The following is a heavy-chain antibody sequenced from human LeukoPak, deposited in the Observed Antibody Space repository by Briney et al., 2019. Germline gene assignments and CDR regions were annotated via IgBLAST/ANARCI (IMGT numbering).Heavy chain of an antibody. V-gene: IGHV1-2*02. CDR3: ARDPEWLQQSAYMDV. J-gene: IGHJ6*03. D-gene: IGHD3-3*01. CDR2: INPNSGGT. Sequence: ASVKVSCKASGYSLTGYYMHWVRQAPGQGLEWMGWINPNSGGTNYAQKFQGRVTMTRDASISTAYMELNRLTSDDTAVYYCARDPEWLQQSAYMDVWGIGTTVTVSS. CDR1: GYSLTGYY.